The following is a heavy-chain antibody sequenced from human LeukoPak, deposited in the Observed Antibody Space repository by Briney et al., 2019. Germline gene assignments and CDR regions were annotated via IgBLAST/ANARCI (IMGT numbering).Heavy chain of an antibody. J-gene: IGHJ6*02. D-gene: IGHD1-26*01. CDR2: IYSSGTT. CDR3: ARHSALYYHAMDV. V-gene: IGHV4-39*01. Sequence: SETLSLTCAVSGGSISSSTFYWGWIRQPPGTGLEWIGTIYSSGTTYYSPSLKSRVTVSVDTSKNQFSLNLSSVTAADTAVYYCARHSALYYHAMDVWGQGTTVTVSS. CDR1: GGSISSSTFY.